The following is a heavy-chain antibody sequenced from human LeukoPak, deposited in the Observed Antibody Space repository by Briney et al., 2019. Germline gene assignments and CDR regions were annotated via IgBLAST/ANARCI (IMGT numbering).Heavy chain of an antibody. Sequence: VGSLRLSCAASGVTFSSDEMNCGREAPGKGLEWVSYISSSGSTIYYADSVKGGFTISRDNAKNSLYLQMNSLRAEDTAVYYCAELGITMIGGVWGKGTTVTISS. D-gene: IGHD3-10*02. CDR2: ISSSGSTI. V-gene: IGHV3-48*03. CDR1: GVTFSSDE. J-gene: IGHJ6*04. CDR3: AELGITMIGGV.